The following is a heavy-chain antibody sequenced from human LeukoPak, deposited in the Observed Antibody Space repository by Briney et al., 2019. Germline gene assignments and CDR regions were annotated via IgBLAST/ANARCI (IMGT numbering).Heavy chain of an antibody. Sequence: ASVKVSCKASGYTFTSYAMHWVRQAPGQRLEWMGWINAGNGNTKYSQEFQGRVTITRDTSASTAYMELSSLRSEDMAVYYCARARGQGSCCSCYPQYWVRGTLVTVS. D-gene: IGHD2-15*01. CDR2: INAGNGNT. CDR1: GYTFTSYA. V-gene: IGHV1-3*03. CDR3: ARARGQGSCCSCYPQY. J-gene: IGHJ4*02.